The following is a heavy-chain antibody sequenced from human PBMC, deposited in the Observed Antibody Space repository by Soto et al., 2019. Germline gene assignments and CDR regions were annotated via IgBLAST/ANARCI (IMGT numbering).Heavy chain of an antibody. Sequence: SVKVSCKASGYTFTGYYMHWVRQAPGQGLEWMGWINPNSGGTNYAQKFQGWVTMTRDTSISTAYMELSRLRSDDTAVYYCAVTVVPAASSYYGMDVWGQGTTVTVSS. J-gene: IGHJ6*02. CDR2: INPNSGGT. D-gene: IGHD2-2*01. CDR1: GYTFTGYY. CDR3: AVTVVPAASSYYGMDV. V-gene: IGHV1-2*04.